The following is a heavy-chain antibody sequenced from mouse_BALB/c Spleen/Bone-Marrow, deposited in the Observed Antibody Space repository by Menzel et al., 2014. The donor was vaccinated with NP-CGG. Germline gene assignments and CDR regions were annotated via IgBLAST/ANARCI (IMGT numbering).Heavy chain of an antibody. V-gene: IGHV5-6*02. CDR3: TRRPLQANSYFDC. D-gene: IGHD3-2*02. J-gene: IGHJ2*01. CDR2: ISSGGSST. Sequence: EVNLVESGGDLVKPGGSLKLSCVASGFTLSSYGMSWVRQTPDKRLEWVATISSGGSSTYYPASVKGRFTISRDNAKSTLYLQMSSLNSEDTAMYYCTRRPLQANSYFDCWGQGTTLTVSS. CDR1: GFTLSSYG.